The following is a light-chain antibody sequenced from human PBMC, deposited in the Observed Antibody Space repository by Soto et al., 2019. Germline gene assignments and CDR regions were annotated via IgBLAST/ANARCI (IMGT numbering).Light chain of an antibody. V-gene: IGLV2-14*01. CDR3: SSYTRSNPPYV. Sequence: QSALTQPASVSGSPGQSISISCTGTTRDVGDFNYVSWYQQLPGKAPKLMIYEVSNRPSGVSDRFSGSKSGNTASLTISGLQAEDEADYYCSSYTRSNPPYVFGTGTQLTVL. J-gene: IGLJ1*01. CDR2: EVS. CDR1: TRDVGDFNY.